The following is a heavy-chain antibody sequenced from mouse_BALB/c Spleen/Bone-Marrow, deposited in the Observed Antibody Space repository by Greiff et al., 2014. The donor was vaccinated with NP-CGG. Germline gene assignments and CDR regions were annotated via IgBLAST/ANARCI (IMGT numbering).Heavy chain of an antibody. CDR3: ARQRGGGYYGFFAY. J-gene: IGHJ3*01. Sequence: EVNLVESGGALVKPGGSLKLSCAASGFTFSSYGMSWVRQTPDKRLEWVATISSGDGYTYYPDSVKGRFTISRDNAKNTLYLQMSSLTSEDSAMYYCARQRGGGYYGFFAYWGQGTLVTVFA. CDR2: ISSGDGYT. V-gene: IGHV5-6*01. CDR1: GFTFSSYG. D-gene: IGHD1-1*01.